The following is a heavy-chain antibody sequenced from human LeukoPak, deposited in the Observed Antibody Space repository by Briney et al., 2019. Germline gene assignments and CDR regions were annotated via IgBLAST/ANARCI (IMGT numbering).Heavy chain of an antibody. CDR3: AREGSYLLRLAFDI. CDR1: GFTFSSYS. V-gene: IGHV3-66*01. Sequence: GGSLRLSCAASGFTFSSYSMNWVRQAPGKGLEWVSVIYSGGSTYYADSVKGRFTISRDNSKNTLYLQMNSLRAEDTAVYYCAREGSYLLRLAFDIWGQGTMVTVSS. J-gene: IGHJ3*02. CDR2: IYSGGST. D-gene: IGHD3-10*01.